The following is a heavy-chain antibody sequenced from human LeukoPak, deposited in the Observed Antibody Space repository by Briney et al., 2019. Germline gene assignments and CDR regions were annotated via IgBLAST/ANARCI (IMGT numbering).Heavy chain of an antibody. CDR3: ERAGFGLDPYYYYMDV. V-gene: IGHV3-20*04. Sequence: PGGSLRLSCAASGFTFDDYGMSWVRQAPGKGLEWVSGINWNGGSTGYADSVKGRFTISRDNAKNSLYLQMNSLRAEDTALYYCERAGFGLDPYYYYMDVWGKGTTVTVSS. D-gene: IGHD3-10*01. CDR1: GFTFDDYG. J-gene: IGHJ6*03. CDR2: INWNGGST.